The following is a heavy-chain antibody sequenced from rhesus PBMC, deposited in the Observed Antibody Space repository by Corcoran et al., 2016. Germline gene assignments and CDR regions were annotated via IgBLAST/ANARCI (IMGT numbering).Heavy chain of an antibody. CDR2: INSGGGST. V-gene: IGHV3S5*01. Sequence: EVQLVETGGGLVQPGGSLKLSCAASGFTFSSYGMSWVRQAPGKGLEWVSAINSGGGSTYSADSVKGQFTISRDNSKNTLSLQMSSLRAEDTAIYYCAKDRLYINYPYYFDYWGQGVLVTVSS. D-gene: IGHD4-23*01. CDR1: GFTFSSYG. CDR3: AKDRLYINYPYYFDY. J-gene: IGHJ4*01.